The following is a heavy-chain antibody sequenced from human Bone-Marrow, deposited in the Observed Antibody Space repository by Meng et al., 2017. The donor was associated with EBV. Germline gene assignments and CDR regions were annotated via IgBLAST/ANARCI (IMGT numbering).Heavy chain of an antibody. CDR3: ASNLLGSSGYPD. CDR1: GYTLTNNF. J-gene: IGHJ4*02. V-gene: IGHV1-69*01. CDR2: IIHIFGTA. Sequence: VQVGAELKKPGSYVQVSFKAVGYTLTNNFRHWVGQAPGQGLEWMGGIIHIFGTANYAQKFKGRVTMPADESTNTDYMELSSLRSEDTAVYYCASNLLGSSGYPDWGQGTLVTVSS. D-gene: IGHD3-22*01.